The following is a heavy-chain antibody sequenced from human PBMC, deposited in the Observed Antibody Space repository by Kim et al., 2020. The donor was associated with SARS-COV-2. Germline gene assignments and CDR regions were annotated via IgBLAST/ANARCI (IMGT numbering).Heavy chain of an antibody. CDR2: ISGSGDAI. Sequence: GGSLRLSCVGSGFIFGSYSMNWVRQAPGKGLEWVAYISGSGDAIYYVDSVKGRFTISRVNAKNSLYLQMNSLRDEDTAVYYCARFIGACTDGSWYLEY. CDR3: ARFIGACTDGSWYLEY. CDR1: GFIFGSYS. J-gene: IGHJ1*01. D-gene: IGHD2-8*02. V-gene: IGHV3-48*02.